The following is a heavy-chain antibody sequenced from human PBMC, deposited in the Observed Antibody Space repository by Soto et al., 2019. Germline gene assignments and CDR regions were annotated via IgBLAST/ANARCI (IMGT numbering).Heavy chain of an antibody. CDR2: ISYSGTA. D-gene: IGHD2-21*02. CDR3: ARHQAGYCGGDCYSYYDS. Sequence: SETLSLTCSVSGGSVSSGTYYWSWIRQRPGKGLEWIGYISYSGTATYNPSLNSRVAISLDMSKNQISLTLSSVTAADTAVYYCARHQAGYCGGDCYSYYDSWGQGTVVTVS. J-gene: IGHJ4*02. V-gene: IGHV4-61*01. CDR1: GGSVSSGTYY.